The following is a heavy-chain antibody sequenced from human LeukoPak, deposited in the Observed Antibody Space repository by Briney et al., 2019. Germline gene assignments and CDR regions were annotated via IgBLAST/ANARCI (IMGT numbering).Heavy chain of an antibody. CDR2: INHSGST. CDR3: ARRRTPYYYYMDV. Sequence: SETLSLTCAVYGGSFSGYYWNWIRQSPGKGLECIGEINHSGSTNYNPSLKSRVTISVDTSKNQFSLKLSSVTAADTAVYYCARRRTPYYYYMDVWSKGTTVTVSS. V-gene: IGHV4-34*01. J-gene: IGHJ6*03. CDR1: GGSFSGYY.